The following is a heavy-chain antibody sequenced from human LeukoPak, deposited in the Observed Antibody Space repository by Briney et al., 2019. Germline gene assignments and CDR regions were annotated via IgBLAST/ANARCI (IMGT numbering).Heavy chain of an antibody. V-gene: IGHV4-31*03. CDR3: ARGIPIVISFDY. J-gene: IGHJ4*02. D-gene: IGHD3/OR15-3a*01. CDR2: IYYSGST. Sequence: SETLSLTCTVSGGSISSGGYYWGWIRQHPGKGLEWIGYIYYSGSTYYNPSLKSRVTISVDTSKNQFSLKLSSVTAADTAVYYCARGIPIVISFDYWGQGTLVTVSS. CDR1: GGSISSGGYY.